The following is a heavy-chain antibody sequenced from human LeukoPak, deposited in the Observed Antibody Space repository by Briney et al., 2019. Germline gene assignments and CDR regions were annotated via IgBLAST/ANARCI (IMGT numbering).Heavy chain of an antibody. CDR2: IRYDGSNK. J-gene: IGHJ6*03. CDR3: AKDLSAATWGVYYYYMDV. Sequence: GGSLRLSCAASGFTFSSYGMHWVRQAPGKGLEWVAFIRYDGSNKYYADSVKGRFTISRDNSKNTLYLQMNSLRAEDTAVYYCAKDLSAATWGVYYYYMDVWGKGTTVTISS. CDR1: GFTFSSYG. V-gene: IGHV3-30*02. D-gene: IGHD2-2*01.